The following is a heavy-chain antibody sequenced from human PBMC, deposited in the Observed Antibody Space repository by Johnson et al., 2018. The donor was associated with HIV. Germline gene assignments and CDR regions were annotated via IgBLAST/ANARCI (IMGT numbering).Heavy chain of an antibody. CDR2: IWYDGSNK. V-gene: IGHV3-33*06. CDR1: GFTFSSYG. J-gene: IGHJ3*02. Sequence: QVQLVESGGGVVQPGRSLRLSCAASGFTFSSYGMHWVRQAPGKGLEWVAVIWYDGSNKYYADSVKGRFTISRDNYKNTLYLQMNSLRAEDTAVYYCAKPDGSGSYDAFDIWGQGTMVTGSS. D-gene: IGHD3-10*01. CDR3: AKPDGSGSYDAFDI.